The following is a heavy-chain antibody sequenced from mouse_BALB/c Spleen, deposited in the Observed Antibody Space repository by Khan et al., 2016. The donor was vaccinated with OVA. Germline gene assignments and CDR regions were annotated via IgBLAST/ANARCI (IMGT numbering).Heavy chain of an antibody. CDR1: GFAFSSYD. J-gene: IGHJ2*01. Sequence: EVELVESGGGLVKPGGSLKLSCAASGFAFSSYDMSWVRQTPEKRLEWVAFISTGGNKTYYPDSVKGRFTISRAHAKNHLYLQMSSLKSEDTAMYYCTRPHYYGSNYYFDDWGQGTPLTVSS. CDR3: TRPHYYGSNYYFDD. D-gene: IGHD1-1*01. V-gene: IGHV5-12-1*01. CDR2: ISTGGNKT.